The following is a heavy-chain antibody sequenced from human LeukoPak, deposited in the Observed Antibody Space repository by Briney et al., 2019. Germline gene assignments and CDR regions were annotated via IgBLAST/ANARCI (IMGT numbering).Heavy chain of an antibody. Sequence: GGSLRLSRAASGFTFSSYTMHWVRQAPGRGLEWVAVISYDGINKYYADSVKGRFTISRDNSKNTLYLQMNSLRVEDTAVYYCARPGSGGSLDYWGQGTLVTVSS. J-gene: IGHJ4*02. CDR1: GFTFSSYT. V-gene: IGHV3-30-3*01. D-gene: IGHD2-8*02. CDR3: ARPGSGGSLDY. CDR2: ISYDGINK.